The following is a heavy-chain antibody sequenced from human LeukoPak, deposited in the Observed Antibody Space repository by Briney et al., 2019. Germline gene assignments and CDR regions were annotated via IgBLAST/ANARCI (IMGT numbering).Heavy chain of an antibody. V-gene: IGHV4-31*03. Sequence: SETLSLTSTVSGGSISSGGYYWSWIRQHPGKGLEWIGYIYYSGSTYYNPSLKSRVTISVDTSKNQFSLKLSSVTAADTAVYYCATKGPLRYFDYWGQGTLVTVSS. CDR2: IYYSGST. CDR1: GGSISSGGYY. D-gene: IGHD3-9*01. J-gene: IGHJ4*02. CDR3: ATKGPLRYFDY.